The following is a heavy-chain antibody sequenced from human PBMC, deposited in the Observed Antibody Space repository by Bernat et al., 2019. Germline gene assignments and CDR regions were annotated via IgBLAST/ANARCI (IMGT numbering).Heavy chain of an antibody. D-gene: IGHD1-26*01. J-gene: IGHJ4*02. V-gene: IGHV3-7*03. CDR1: GFTFSNYW. Sequence: EVQLVESGGGLVQPGGSLRLSCVASGFTFSNYWMSWVRQAPRRGLEWVANMNQDGSEKNEVAYVKGRFRNTRDNAENSLYLQKDRLRDDDTAVYFCTRMHSGSYYFDHWGQGTLVTVSS. CDR2: MNQDGSEK. CDR3: TRMHSGSYYFDH.